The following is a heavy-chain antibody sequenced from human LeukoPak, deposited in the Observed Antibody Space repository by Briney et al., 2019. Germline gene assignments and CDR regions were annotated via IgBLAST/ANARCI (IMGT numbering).Heavy chain of an antibody. Sequence: PGGSLRLSCAASGFTFSSYWMHWARQAPGKGLVWVSRINSDGSSTSYADSVKGRFTISRDNSDNAVFLQMNSLRVEDMAVYYCAKLLGDVTTLDYWGQGILVTVSS. CDR3: AKLLGDVTTLDY. V-gene: IGHV3-74*01. D-gene: IGHD3-16*01. CDR1: GFTFSSYW. J-gene: IGHJ4*02. CDR2: INSDGSST.